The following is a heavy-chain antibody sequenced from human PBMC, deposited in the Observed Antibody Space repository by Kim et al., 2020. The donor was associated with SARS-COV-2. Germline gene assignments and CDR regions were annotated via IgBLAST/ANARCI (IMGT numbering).Heavy chain of an antibody. Sequence: SETLSLTCAVFGGSFSGYYWTWIRQSPGRGLEWIAEINHSGSSNFNPSLKSRVTISVDTSKNQFSLKVRSLTAADTAVYYCARGPVFRYFDSLLPQRYFDSWGQGTLVTVSS. D-gene: IGHD3-9*01. CDR3: ARGPVFRYFDSLLPQRYFDS. CDR1: GGSFSGYY. J-gene: IGHJ4*02. V-gene: IGHV4-34*01. CDR2: INHSGSS.